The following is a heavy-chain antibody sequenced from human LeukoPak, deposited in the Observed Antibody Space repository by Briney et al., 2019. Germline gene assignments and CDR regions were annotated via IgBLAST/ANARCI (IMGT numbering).Heavy chain of an antibody. Sequence: SETLSLTCTVSGGSISSYYWSWIRQPPGKGLEWIGYIYYSGSTNYNPSLKSRVTISVDTSKNQFSLKLSSVTAADTAVYYCARVPKYQLPLYYYYGMDVWGQGTTVTVSS. V-gene: IGHV4-59*01. CDR1: GGSISSYY. J-gene: IGHJ6*02. D-gene: IGHD2-2*01. CDR3: ARVPKYQLPLYYYYGMDV. CDR2: IYYSGST.